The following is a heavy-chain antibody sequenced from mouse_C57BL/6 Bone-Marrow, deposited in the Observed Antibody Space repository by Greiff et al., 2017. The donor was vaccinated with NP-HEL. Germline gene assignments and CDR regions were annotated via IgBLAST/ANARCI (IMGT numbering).Heavy chain of an antibody. D-gene: IGHD3-3*01. CDR1: GFTFSSYG. J-gene: IGHJ4*01. Sequence: EVMLVESGGDLVKPGGSLKLSCAASGFTFSSYGMSWVRQTPDKRLEWVATISSGGSYTYYPASVKGRFTISRDTAKNTLNLQMISLKSEDTAMYYCARRGREMDYWGQGTSVTVSS. CDR3: ARRGREMDY. CDR2: ISSGGSYT. V-gene: IGHV5-6*02.